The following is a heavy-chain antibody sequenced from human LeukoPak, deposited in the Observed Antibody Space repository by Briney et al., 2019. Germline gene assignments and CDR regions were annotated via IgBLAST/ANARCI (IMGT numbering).Heavy chain of an antibody. CDR1: GFTFSRYS. V-gene: IGHV3-21*01. Sequence: GGSLRLSCAASGFTFSRYSMNWVRQAPGKGVGCVSSICSISNYIYYADSVKGRFTISRDNAKNSLYLQMKSLRAEDTAVYYCARGKTSQNIVTRKTYNWFDPWGQGTLVTVSS. D-gene: IGHD2/OR15-2a*01. CDR2: ICSISNYI. J-gene: IGHJ5*02. CDR3: ARGKTSQNIVTRKTYNWFDP.